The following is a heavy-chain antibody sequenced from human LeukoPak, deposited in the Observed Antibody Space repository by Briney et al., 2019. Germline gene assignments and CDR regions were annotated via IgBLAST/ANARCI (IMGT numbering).Heavy chain of an antibody. D-gene: IGHD3-22*01. CDR1: GGSITGYY. J-gene: IGHJ4*02. CDR2: VYSSGVG. V-gene: IGHV4-4*07. Sequence: SETLSLTCTVSGGSITGYYWNWIGKPAGQGLEWLGRVYSSGVGNYNPSLTSRVTMSVDTSKNQFSLKLTSLTAADTAVYYCAREEFLHEIDSSGYFVYWGQGTLVTVSS. CDR3: AREEFLHEIDSSGYFVY.